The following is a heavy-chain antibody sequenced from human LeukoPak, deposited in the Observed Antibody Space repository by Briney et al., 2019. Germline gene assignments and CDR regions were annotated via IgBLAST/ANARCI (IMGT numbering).Heavy chain of an antibody. V-gene: IGHV3-23*01. CDR1: GFTFNSYA. D-gene: IGHD6-19*01. CDR2: ISASGDIT. J-gene: IGHJ4*02. CDR3: AKGGLSGWYYFDC. Sequence: GGSLRLSCAASGFTFNSYAMNWVRQAPGKGLEWVSFISASGDITHYADSVKGRFTISRDNSKNTLYLQMDSLRAEDTAVYYCAKGGLSGWYYFDCWGQGTLVTVSS.